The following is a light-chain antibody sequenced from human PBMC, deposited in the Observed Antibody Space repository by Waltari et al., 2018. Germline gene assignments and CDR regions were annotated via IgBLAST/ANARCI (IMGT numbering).Light chain of an antibody. V-gene: IGKV1-5*03. Sequence: DIQMTQSPSTLSASVGDRVTITCRASQSVRTWLAWYQQKPGKAPKRLIYKASSLESGVPSRFSGSGSGTEFTLTISSLQPDDFATYYCQQCHSYSFGQGTKVEI. J-gene: IGKJ2*01. CDR1: QSVRTW. CDR2: KAS. CDR3: QQCHSYS.